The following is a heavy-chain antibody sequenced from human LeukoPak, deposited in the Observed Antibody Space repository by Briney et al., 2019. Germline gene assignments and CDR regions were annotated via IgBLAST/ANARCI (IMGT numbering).Heavy chain of an antibody. J-gene: IGHJ4*02. CDR3: ARGHTNFDS. CDR1: GYTLTDYY. Sequence: AASVKVSCKASGYTLTDYYMHWVRQAPGQGLEWMGRINPNSGGTNYAQNLQGRVTMTTDTSTSTAYMDLRSLRSDDTAVYHCARGHTNFDSWGQGTLVTVSS. CDR2: INPNSGGT. V-gene: IGHV1-2*06.